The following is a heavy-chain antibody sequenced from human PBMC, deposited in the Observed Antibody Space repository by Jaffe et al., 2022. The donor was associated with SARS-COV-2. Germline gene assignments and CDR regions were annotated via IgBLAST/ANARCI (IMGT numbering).Heavy chain of an antibody. D-gene: IGHD6-19*01. V-gene: IGHV1-69*01. CDR3: AREDIAVAGNPETDYYYGMDV. CDR1: GGTFSSYA. J-gene: IGHJ6*02. Sequence: QVQLVQSGAEVKKPGSSVKVSCKASGGTFSSYAISWVRQAPGQGLEWMGGIIPIFGTANYAQKFQGRVTITADESTSTAYMELSSLRSEDTAVYYCAREDIAVAGNPETDYYYGMDVWGQGTTVTVSS. CDR2: IIPIFGTA.